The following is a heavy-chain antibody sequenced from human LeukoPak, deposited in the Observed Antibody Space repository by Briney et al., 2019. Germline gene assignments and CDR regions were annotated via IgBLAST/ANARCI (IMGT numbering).Heavy chain of an antibody. Sequence: GSSVKVSCKASGGTFSSYAISWVRQAPGQALEWMGRIIPILGIANYAQKFQGRVTITADKSTSTAYMELSSLRSEDTAVYYCARGLPGRVHDNSKRGLFDPWGQGTLVTVSS. V-gene: IGHV1-69*04. CDR3: ARGLPGRVHDNSKRGLFDP. D-gene: IGHD3-22*01. CDR1: GGTFSSYA. CDR2: IIPILGIA. J-gene: IGHJ5*02.